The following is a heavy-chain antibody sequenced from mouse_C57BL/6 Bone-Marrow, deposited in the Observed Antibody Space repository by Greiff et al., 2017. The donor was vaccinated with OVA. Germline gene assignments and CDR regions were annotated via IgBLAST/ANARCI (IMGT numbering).Heavy chain of an antibody. J-gene: IGHJ4*01. V-gene: IGHV5-12*01. CDR3: ARQRGSSYGYAMDY. CDR2: ISNGGGST. D-gene: IGHD1-1*01. Sequence: EVKLVESGGGLVQPGGSLKLSCAASGFTFSDYYMYWVRQTPEKRLEGVAYISNGGGSTYYPDTVKGRFPISRDNAKNTLYLQMSRLKSEDTAMYYCARQRGSSYGYAMDYWGQGTSVTVSS. CDR1: GFTFSDYY.